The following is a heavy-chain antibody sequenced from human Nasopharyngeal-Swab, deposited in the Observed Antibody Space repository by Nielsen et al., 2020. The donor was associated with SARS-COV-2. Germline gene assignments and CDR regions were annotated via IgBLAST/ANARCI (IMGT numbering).Heavy chain of an antibody. D-gene: IGHD3-22*01. CDR2: IRSKAYGGTT. CDR3: TREGKDYYDSSGYSHFDC. V-gene: IGHV3-49*03. CDR1: GFTFGDYA. J-gene: IGHJ4*02. Sequence: GESLKISCTASGFTFGDYAMSWFRQAPGKGLEWVGFIRSKAYGGTTEYAASVKGRFTISRDDSKSIAYLQMNSLKTEDTAVYYCTREGKDYYDSSGYSHFDCWGQGTLVTVSS.